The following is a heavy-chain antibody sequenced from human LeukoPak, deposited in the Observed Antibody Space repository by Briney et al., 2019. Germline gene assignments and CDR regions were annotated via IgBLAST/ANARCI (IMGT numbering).Heavy chain of an antibody. CDR3: LRGDRRDY. V-gene: IGHV3-21*06. J-gene: IGHJ4*02. CDR2: IDSSGGYM. Sequence: GGSLRLSCEASGFTFNTYSMNWARQAPGKGLEWVSSIDSSGGYMFYADSVKGRFIISRDNAKDSLYLQMNSLRVEGTAVYYCLRGDRRDYWGQGTLVTVSS. CDR1: GFTFNTYS.